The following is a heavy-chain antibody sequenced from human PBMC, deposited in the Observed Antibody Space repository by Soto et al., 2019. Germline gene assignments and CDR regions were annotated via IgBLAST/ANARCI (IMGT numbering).Heavy chain of an antibody. CDR1: GFTFSNYA. CDR2: ISGGGDEK. J-gene: IGHJ4*02. V-gene: IGHV3-23*01. D-gene: IGHD4-17*01. CDR3: AKYPTTVIRGYFDC. Sequence: EVQLLESGGGLVQPGGSLRLSCAASGFTFSNYAMNWVREAPGKGLEWVSAISGGGDEKYYAASVKGRFTISRDNSKNNLYLQINSLRAEDTARYLCAKYPTTVIRGYFDCCGQGTLVTVSS.